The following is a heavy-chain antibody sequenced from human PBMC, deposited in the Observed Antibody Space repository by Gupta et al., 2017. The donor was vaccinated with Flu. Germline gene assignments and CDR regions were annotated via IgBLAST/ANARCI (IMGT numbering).Heavy chain of an antibody. CDR2: IIPILDTP. CDR1: GGTFSSYA. CDR3: ASRYCRNGVCSLDLYYYYGMDV. V-gene: IGHV1-69*01. J-gene: IGHJ6*02. Sequence: QVQLVQSGAEVKKPGSSVKVSCKASGGTFSSYAISWVRQTPGLGLEWMGGIIPILDTPNYAQKFQGRVTMTAGESTSTVYMELSSLRSEDTAVYYCASRYCRNGVCSLDLYYYYGMDVWGQGTTVTVSS. D-gene: IGHD2-8*01.